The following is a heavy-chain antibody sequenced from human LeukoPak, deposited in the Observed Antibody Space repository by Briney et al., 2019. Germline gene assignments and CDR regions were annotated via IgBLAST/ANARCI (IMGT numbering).Heavy chain of an antibody. Sequence: GGSLRLSCAASGFTVSSNYMSWVRQAPGKGLEWVSVIYSGGSTYYADSVKGRFTISRDNSKNTLYLQMNSLRAEDTAVYYCARDRPATYSSSWYYFDYWGREPWSPSPQ. CDR2: IYSGGST. D-gene: IGHD6-13*01. V-gene: IGHV3-66*01. J-gene: IGHJ4*02. CDR1: GFTVSSNY. CDR3: ARDRPATYSSSWYYFDY.